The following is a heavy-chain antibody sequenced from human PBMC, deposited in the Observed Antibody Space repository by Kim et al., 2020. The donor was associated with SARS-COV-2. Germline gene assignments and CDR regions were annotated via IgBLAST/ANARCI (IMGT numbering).Heavy chain of an antibody. CDR1: GFTFSSYA. CDR2: ISYDGSNK. J-gene: IGHJ4*02. CDR3: ARPYYYGSGEVGY. D-gene: IGHD3-10*01. V-gene: IGHV3-30*04. Sequence: GGSLRLSCAASGFTFSSYAMHWVRQAPGKGLEWVAVISYDGSNKYYADSVKGRFTISRDNSKNTLYLQMNSLRAEDTAVYYCARPYYYGSGEVGYWGQGTLVTVSS.